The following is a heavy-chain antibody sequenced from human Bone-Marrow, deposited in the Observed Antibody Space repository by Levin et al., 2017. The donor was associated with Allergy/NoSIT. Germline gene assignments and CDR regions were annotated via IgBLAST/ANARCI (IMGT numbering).Heavy chain of an antibody. CDR2: INHSGST. J-gene: IGHJ4*02. CDR1: GGSFSGYY. Sequence: PSETLSLTCAVYGGSFSGYYWSWIRQPPGKGLEWIGEINHSGSTNYNPSLKSRVTISVDTSKNQFSLKLSSVTAADTAVYYCARGLRNSSGYFDYWGQGTLVTVSS. D-gene: IGHD3-22*01. CDR3: ARGLRNSSGYFDY. V-gene: IGHV4-34*01.